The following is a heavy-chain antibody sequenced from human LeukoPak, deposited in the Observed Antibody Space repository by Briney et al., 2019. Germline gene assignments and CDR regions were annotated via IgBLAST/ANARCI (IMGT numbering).Heavy chain of an antibody. CDR3: ARDLGQYYDTSDNWFDP. CDR1: GFTFSNYW. Sequence: PTGGSLRLSCAASGFTFSNYWMHWVRQAPGKGQVWVSRINSDGINTSYADSVKGRFTISRDNAKNTLNLQMNSLRAEDTAVYYCARDLGQYYDTSDNWFDPWGQGTLVTVSS. CDR2: INSDGINT. J-gene: IGHJ5*02. D-gene: IGHD3-22*01. V-gene: IGHV3-74*01.